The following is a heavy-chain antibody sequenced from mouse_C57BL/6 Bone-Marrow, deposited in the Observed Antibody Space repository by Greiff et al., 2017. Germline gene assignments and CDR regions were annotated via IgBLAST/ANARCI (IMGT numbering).Heavy chain of an antibody. J-gene: IGHJ2*01. CDR3: ARSDYDGTRDY. CDR2: IHPNSGST. CDR1: GYTFTSYW. V-gene: IGHV1-64*01. Sequence: QVQLQQPGAELVKPGASVKLSCKASGYTFTSYWMHWVKQRPGQGLEWIGMIHPNSGSTNYNEKFKSKATLTVDKSSGTAYMQLSSLTSEDSAVYYGARSDYDGTRDYWGQGTTLTVSS. D-gene: IGHD2-4*01.